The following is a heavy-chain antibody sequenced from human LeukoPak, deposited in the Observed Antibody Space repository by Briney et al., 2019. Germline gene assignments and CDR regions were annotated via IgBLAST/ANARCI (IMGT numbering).Heavy chain of an antibody. CDR1: GYTFTGYY. Sequence: ASVKVSCKASGYTFTGYYMHWVRQAPGQGLEWMGWINPNSGGTNYAQKFQGRVTMTRDTSISTAYMELSSLRSEDTAVYYCARGGAARTDAWFDPWGQGTLVTVSS. CDR2: INPNSGGT. D-gene: IGHD1-26*01. J-gene: IGHJ5*02. V-gene: IGHV1-2*02. CDR3: ARGGAARTDAWFDP.